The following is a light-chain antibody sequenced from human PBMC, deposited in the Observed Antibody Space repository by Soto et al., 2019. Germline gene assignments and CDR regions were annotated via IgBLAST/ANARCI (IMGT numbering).Light chain of an antibody. V-gene: IGLV1-40*01. CDR3: EPCDRSPSGYV. CDR2: GNS. CDR1: SSNIGAGYD. J-gene: IGLJ1*01. Sequence: QSVLTQPHSVSGAPGQRATISCTGSSSNIGAGYDVHWYQQLPGTAPKLLIYGNSNRPSGVPDRFSGSKSGTSASLAITGLQAEDEADYYGEPCDRSPSGYVFATGTKVTGL.